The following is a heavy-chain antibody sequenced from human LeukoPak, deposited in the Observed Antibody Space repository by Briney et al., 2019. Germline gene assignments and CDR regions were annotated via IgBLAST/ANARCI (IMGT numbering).Heavy chain of an antibody. CDR1: GGTISSYF. J-gene: IGHJ4*02. CDR2: IHSSGST. D-gene: IGHD6-19*01. Sequence: SETLSLTCTVSGGTISSYFWNWIRQPPGKGLEWIGYIHSSGSTKYNPSLKSRVTISVDTSKNQFSLKLSSVTAADTAVYYCARWYSSGWAFDYWGQGTLVTVSS. V-gene: IGHV4-59*08. CDR3: ARWYSSGWAFDY.